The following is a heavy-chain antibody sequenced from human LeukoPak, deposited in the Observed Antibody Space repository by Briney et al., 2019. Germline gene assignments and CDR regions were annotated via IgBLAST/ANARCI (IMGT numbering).Heavy chain of an antibody. D-gene: IGHD5-18*01. CDR2: ISYDGSNK. CDR3: ARDLDTAILYYFDY. Sequence: GGSLRLSCAASGFTFSSYAMHWVRQAPGKGLEWVAVISYDGSNKYYADSVKGRFTISRDNSKNTLYLQMNSLRAEDTAVYYCARDLDTAILYYFDYWGQGTLVTVSS. CDR1: GFTFSSYA. J-gene: IGHJ4*02. V-gene: IGHV3-30*04.